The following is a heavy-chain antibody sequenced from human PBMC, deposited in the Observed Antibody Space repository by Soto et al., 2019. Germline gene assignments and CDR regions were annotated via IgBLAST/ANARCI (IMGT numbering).Heavy chain of an antibody. CDR2: IIPIFGTA. J-gene: IGHJ2*01. Sequence: QVQLVQSGAEVKKPGSSVKVSCKASGGTFSSYAISWVRQAPGQGLEWMGGIIPIFGTANYAQKFQGRVTITADESTRTAYMELSSLRSEDTAVYYCARDAGLMTTVVPNWYFDLWGRGTLVTVSS. D-gene: IGHD4-17*01. V-gene: IGHV1-69*01. CDR3: ARDAGLMTTVVPNWYFDL. CDR1: GGTFSSYA.